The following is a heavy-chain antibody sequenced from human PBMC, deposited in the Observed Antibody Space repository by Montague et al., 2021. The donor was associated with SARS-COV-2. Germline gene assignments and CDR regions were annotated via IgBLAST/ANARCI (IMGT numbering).Heavy chain of an antibody. J-gene: IGHJ5*02. CDR3: ARADSSSWYLDWFDP. V-gene: IGHV3-21*01. CDR1: GFTFSSYS. Sequence: SLRLSCAASGFTFSSYSTNWVRQAPGKGLEWVSSISSSSSYIYYADSVKGRSTISRDNAKNSLYLQMNSLRAEDTAVYYCARADSSSWYLDWFDPWGQGTLVTVSS. CDR2: ISSSSSYI. D-gene: IGHD6-13*01.